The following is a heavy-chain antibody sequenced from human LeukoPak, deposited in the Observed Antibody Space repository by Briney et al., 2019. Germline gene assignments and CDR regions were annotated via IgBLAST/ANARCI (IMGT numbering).Heavy chain of an antibody. CDR2: VYFSGSS. J-gene: IGHJ3*02. CDR3: ARDQGYYDSSGYYEADAFDI. V-gene: IGHV4-39*07. Sequence: SETLSLTCTVSGGSISSTIYYWRWTRQPPGKGLGWIGSVYFSGSSYYNPSLKRRVTISVDTSKNQFSLKLSSVTAADTAVYYCARDQGYYDSSGYYEADAFDIWGQGTMVTVSS. CDR1: GGSISSTIYY. D-gene: IGHD3-22*01.